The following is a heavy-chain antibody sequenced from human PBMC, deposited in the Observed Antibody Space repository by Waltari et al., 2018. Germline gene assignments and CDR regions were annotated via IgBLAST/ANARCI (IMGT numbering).Heavy chain of an antibody. CDR1: GFTFSSYA. CDR3: AKPVNEQQLPDY. D-gene: IGHD6-13*01. CDR2: ISGSGGST. V-gene: IGHV3-23*01. J-gene: IGHJ4*02. Sequence: EVQLLESGGGLVQPGGSLRLSCAASGFTFSSYAMSWVRQAPGKGLEWVSAISGSGGSTYYADSVKGRFTNSRDNSKNTLYLQMNSLRAEETAVYYCAKPVNEQQLPDYWGQGTLVNVSS.